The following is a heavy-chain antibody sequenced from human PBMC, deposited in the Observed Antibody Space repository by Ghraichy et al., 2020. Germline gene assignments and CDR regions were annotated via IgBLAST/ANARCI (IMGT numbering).Heavy chain of an antibody. CDR3: ARVGYPYGMDV. CDR2: INHSGST. CDR1: GGSFSGYY. V-gene: IGHV4-34*01. Sequence: ETLSLTCAVYGGSFSGYYWSWIRQPPGKGLEWIGEINHSGSTNYNPSLKSGVTISVDTSKNQFSLKLSSVTAADTAVYYCARVGYPYGMDVWGQGTTVTVSS. D-gene: IGHD5-12*01. J-gene: IGHJ6*02.